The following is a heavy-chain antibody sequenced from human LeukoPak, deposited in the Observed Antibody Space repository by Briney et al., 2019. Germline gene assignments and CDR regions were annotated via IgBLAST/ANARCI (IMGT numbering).Heavy chain of an antibody. CDR2: IYTRGST. Sequence: SETLSLTCTVSGGSISSYYWSWIRQPPGKGLEWIGYIYTRGSTNYNPSLKSRVTISVDTTKNQFSLKLSSVTAADTAVYYCARSGDDSSGAMDVWGKGTTVTVSS. V-gene: IGHV4-4*09. J-gene: IGHJ6*03. CDR1: GGSISSYY. D-gene: IGHD3-22*01. CDR3: ARSGDDSSGAMDV.